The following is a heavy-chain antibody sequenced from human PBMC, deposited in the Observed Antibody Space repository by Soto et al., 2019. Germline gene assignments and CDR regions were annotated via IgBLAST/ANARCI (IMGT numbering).Heavy chain of an antibody. J-gene: IGHJ6*02. D-gene: IGHD3-3*01. CDR2: IWYDGSNK. CDR3: ARDVGLHYDFWSGDYYYGMDV. CDR1: GFTFSSYG. V-gene: IGHV3-33*01. Sequence: GGSLRLSCAASGFTFSSYGMHWVRQAPGKGLEWVAVIWYDGSNKYYAGSVKGRFTISRDNSKNTLYLQMNSLRAEDTAVYYCARDVGLHYDFWSGDYYYGMDVWGQGTTVTVSS.